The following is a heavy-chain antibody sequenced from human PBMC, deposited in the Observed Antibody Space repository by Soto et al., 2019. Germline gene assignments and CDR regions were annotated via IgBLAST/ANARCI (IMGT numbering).Heavy chain of an antibody. D-gene: IGHD3-3*01. J-gene: IGHJ4*02. CDR1: GGSVSSGSYY. V-gene: IGHV4-61*01. CDR3: ARDRAHYDFWSGPDFDY. Sequence: SETLSLTCTVSGGSVSSGSYYWSWIRQPPGKGLEWIGYIYYSGSTNHNPSLKSRVTISVDTSKNQFSLKLSSVTAADTAVYYCARDRAHYDFWSGPDFDYWGQGTLVTVSS. CDR2: IYYSGST.